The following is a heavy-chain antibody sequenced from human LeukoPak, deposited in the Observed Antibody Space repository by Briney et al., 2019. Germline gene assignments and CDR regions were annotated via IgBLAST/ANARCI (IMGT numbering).Heavy chain of an antibody. J-gene: IGHJ4*02. D-gene: IGHD3-10*01. CDR1: GGSFSGYY. V-gene: IGHV4-34*01. CDR2: INHSGST. Sequence: SETLSLTCAVYGGSFSGYYWSWIRQPPGKGLEWIGEINHSGSTNYNPSLKSRVTISVEPSKNQFSLKLSSVTAADTAVYYCARGRATMVWGGSRPFDYWGQGTLVTVSS. CDR3: ARGRATMVWGGSRPFDY.